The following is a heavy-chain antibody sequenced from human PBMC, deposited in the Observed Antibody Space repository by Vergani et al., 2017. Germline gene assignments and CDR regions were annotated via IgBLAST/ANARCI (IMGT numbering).Heavy chain of an antibody. V-gene: IGHV1-24*01. CDR2: FDPEDGET. Sequence: QVQLVQSGAEVKKPGASVKVSCKASGYTFTGYYMHWVRQAPGQGLEWMGGFDPEDGETIYAQKFQGRVTMTEDTSTDTAYMELSSLRSEDTAVYYCATGGRYCSSTSCPKGDYYGMDVWGQGTTVTVSS. J-gene: IGHJ6*02. CDR1: GYTFTGYY. D-gene: IGHD2-2*01. CDR3: ATGGRYCSSTSCPKGDYYGMDV.